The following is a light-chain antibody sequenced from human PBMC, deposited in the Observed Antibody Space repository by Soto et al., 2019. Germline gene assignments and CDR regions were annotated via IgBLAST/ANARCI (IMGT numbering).Light chain of an antibody. Sequence: QSVLTQPASVSGSPGQSITISCTGTSSDVGGYNYVSWYQQHPGKAPKLMIYDVINRPSGVSNRFSGSKSGNSASLTISGLHAEDEADYYCSSYTSSSTYVVFGGGTKLTVL. J-gene: IGLJ2*01. V-gene: IGLV2-14*03. CDR1: SSDVGGYNY. CDR2: DVI. CDR3: SSYTSSSTYVV.